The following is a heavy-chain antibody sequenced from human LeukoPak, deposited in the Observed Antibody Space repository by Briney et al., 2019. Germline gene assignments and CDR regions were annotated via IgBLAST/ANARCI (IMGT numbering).Heavy chain of an antibody. CDR2: INHSGST. J-gene: IGHJ3*02. Sequence: SETLSLTCTVSGGSISGYYCSWIRQPAGKGLEWIGEINHSGSTNYNPSLKSRVTISVDTSKNQFSLKLSSVTAADTAVYYCARIYMVRGVGDAFDIWGQGTMVTVSS. D-gene: IGHD3-10*01. CDR3: ARIYMVRGVGDAFDI. V-gene: IGHV4-34*01. CDR1: GGSISGYY.